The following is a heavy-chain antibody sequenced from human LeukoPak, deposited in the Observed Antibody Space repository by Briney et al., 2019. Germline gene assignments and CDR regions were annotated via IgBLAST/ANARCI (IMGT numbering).Heavy chain of an antibody. V-gene: IGHV1-18*01. CDR3: ARDRDDILTGYYLYYYYGMDV. CDR1: GYTFTSYA. CDR2: ISAYNGNT. J-gene: IGHJ6*02. D-gene: IGHD3-9*01. Sequence: ASVKVSCKASGYTFTSYAISWVRQAPGQGLEWMGWISAYNGNTNYAQKLQGRVTMTTDTSTSTAYMELRSLRSDDTAVYYCARDRDDILTGYYLYYYYGMDVWGQGTTVTVSS.